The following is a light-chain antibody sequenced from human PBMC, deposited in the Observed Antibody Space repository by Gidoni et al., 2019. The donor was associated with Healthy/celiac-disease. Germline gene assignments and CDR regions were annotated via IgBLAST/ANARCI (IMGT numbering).Light chain of an antibody. J-gene: IGKJ5*01. CDR3: MQALQTPIT. Sequence: DIVMTQSPLSLPVTPGEPASISCRSSQSLLHSNGYNYLDWYLQKPGQSPQLLIYLGSNRASGVPDRFSGSGSGTDFTLKISRVEAEDVWVYYCMQALQTPITFXXXTRLEIK. CDR1: QSLLHSNGYNY. CDR2: LGS. V-gene: IGKV2-28*01.